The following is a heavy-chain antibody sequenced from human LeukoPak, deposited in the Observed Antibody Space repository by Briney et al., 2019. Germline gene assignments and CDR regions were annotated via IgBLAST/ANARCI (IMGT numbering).Heavy chain of an antibody. CDR3: ARGPHYYGSGSDDKPLDY. D-gene: IGHD3-10*01. V-gene: IGHV3-48*03. Sequence: GGSLRLSCAASGFTFSSYEMNWVRQAPGKGLEWVSYISSSGSTIYYADSVKGRFTISRDNAKNSLYLQMNSLRAEDTAVYYCARGPHYYGSGSDDKPLDYWGQGTLVSVSS. CDR2: ISSSGSTI. J-gene: IGHJ4*02. CDR1: GFTFSSYE.